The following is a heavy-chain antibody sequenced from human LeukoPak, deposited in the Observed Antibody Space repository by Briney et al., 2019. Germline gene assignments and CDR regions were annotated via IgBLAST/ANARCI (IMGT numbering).Heavy chain of an antibody. V-gene: IGHV4-59*01. Sequence: KASETLSLTCTVSGGSISSYYWSWIRQPPGKGLEWIGYIYYSGSTNYNPSLKSRVTISVDTSKNQFSLKLSSVTAADTAVYYCARGGYNPSWFDPWGQGTLVTVSS. CDR1: GGSISSYY. J-gene: IGHJ5*02. CDR2: IYYSGST. D-gene: IGHD1-14*01. CDR3: ARGGYNPSWFDP.